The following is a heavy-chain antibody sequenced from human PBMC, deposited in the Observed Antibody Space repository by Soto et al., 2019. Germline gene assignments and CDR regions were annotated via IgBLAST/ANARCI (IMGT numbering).Heavy chain of an antibody. Sequence: PSETLSLTCTVSGGSISSYYWSWIRQPAGKGLEWIGRIYTSGSTNYNPSLKSRVTMSVDTSKNQFSLKLSSVTAADTAVYYCARMRDSRSWYWFDPWGQGTLVTVSS. D-gene: IGHD6-13*01. CDR2: IYTSGST. V-gene: IGHV4-4*07. CDR1: GGSISSYY. J-gene: IGHJ5*02. CDR3: ARMRDSRSWYWFDP.